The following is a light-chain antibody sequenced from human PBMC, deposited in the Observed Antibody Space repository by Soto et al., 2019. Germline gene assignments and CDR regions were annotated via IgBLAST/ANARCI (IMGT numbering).Light chain of an antibody. CDR1: SSDVGGYNY. J-gene: IGLJ2*01. CDR2: DVS. CDR3: SSYTSSSTVV. V-gene: IGLV2-14*01. Sequence: QSVLTQPASVSGSPGQSITISCTGTSSDVGGYNYVSWYQQHPGKAPKLMIYDVSNRPSGVSNRFSGSKSDNTASLTISGLQAEDEADYYCSSYTSSSTVVFAGGTKRTVL.